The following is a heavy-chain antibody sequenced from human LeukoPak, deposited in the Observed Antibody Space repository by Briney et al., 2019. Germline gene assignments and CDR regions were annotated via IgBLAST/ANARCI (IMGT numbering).Heavy chain of an antibody. CDR1: GDSISSSSYY. CDR2: IYYSGGT. CDR3: ARQSVRSGCRDY. Sequence: SETLSLTCTVSGDSISSSSYYWGWIRQPPGKGLEWIGSIYYSGGTYYNPSLKSRVTISEDTSKNQFSLKLSSVTAADTAVYYCARQSVRSGCRDYWGQGTLVTVSS. D-gene: IGHD6-19*01. J-gene: IGHJ4*02. V-gene: IGHV4-39*01.